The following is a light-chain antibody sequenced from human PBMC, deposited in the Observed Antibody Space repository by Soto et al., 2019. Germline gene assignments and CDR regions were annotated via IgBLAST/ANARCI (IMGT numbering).Light chain of an antibody. J-gene: IGKJ5*01. CDR1: QSVSSY. CDR3: QQRGNWPIT. Sequence: EIVLTQSPATLSLSPGERATLSCRASQSVSSYLAWYQQKPGQAPRLLIYDASDRATGIPARFSGSGSGTDFTLTSSSLQPEEFAVYYCQQRGNWPITFGQGTRLEIK. CDR2: DAS. V-gene: IGKV3-11*01.